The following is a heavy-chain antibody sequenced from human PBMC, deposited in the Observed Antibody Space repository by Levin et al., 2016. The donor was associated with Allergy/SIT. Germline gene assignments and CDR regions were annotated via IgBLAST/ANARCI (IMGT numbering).Heavy chain of an antibody. D-gene: IGHD6-13*01. CDR2: IWFDGSKK. CDR3: ARDSSSWYGPPNDS. Sequence: GESLKISCAASGFTFSSYGMHWVRQAPGKGLEWVAVIWFDGSKKYYADSVKGRLTISRDNSKNTLYLQMNSLRGEDTAVYYCARDSSSWYGPPNDSWGQGTLVTVAS. J-gene: IGHJ4*02. V-gene: IGHV3-33*01. CDR1: GFTFSSYG.